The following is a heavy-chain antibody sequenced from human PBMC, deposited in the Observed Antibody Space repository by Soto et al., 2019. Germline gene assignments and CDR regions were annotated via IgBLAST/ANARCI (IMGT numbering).Heavy chain of an antibody. CDR2: ISSSSSYI. CDR3: ARVRRRARTSSSSGPLLFFDY. CDR1: GFTFSSYS. D-gene: IGHD6-6*01. V-gene: IGHV3-21*01. Sequence: GGSLRLSCAASGFTFSSYSMNWVRQAPGKGLEWVSSISSSSSYIYYADSVKGRFTISRDNAKNSLYLQMNSLRAEDTAVYYCARVRRRARTSSSSGPLLFFDYWGQGTLVTVSS. J-gene: IGHJ4*02.